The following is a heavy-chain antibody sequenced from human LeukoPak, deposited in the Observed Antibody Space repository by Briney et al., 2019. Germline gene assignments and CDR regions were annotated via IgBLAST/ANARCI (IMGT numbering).Heavy chain of an antibody. CDR1: GFTISTYG. Sequence: PGGSLRLSCAASGFTISTYGMSWVRQAPGKGLEWGSSISGGTTYYADSVKGRFTISRDNSKNTVSLQMTSLSGEDTDCANSVYHSGNYWGQGTLVTVSS. D-gene: IGHD3-10*01. V-gene: IGHV3-23*01. J-gene: IGHJ4*02. CDR2: ISGGTT. CDR3: VYHSGNY.